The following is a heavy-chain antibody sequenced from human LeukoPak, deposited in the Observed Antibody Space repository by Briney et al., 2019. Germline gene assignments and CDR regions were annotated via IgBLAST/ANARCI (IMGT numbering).Heavy chain of an antibody. D-gene: IGHD6-19*01. CDR1: GYTFTGYY. Sequence: ASVKVSCKASGYTFTGYYMNWVRQAPGQGLEWMGWINPNSGGTNYAQKFQGRVTMTRDTSISTAYMELSRLRSDDTAVYYCARDDIARAGPGDYWGQGTLVTVSS. CDR3: ARDDIARAGPGDY. J-gene: IGHJ4*02. CDR2: INPNSGGT. V-gene: IGHV1-2*02.